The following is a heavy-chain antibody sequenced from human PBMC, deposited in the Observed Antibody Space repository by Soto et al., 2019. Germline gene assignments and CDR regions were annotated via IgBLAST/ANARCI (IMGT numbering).Heavy chain of an antibody. CDR1: GYTFTSYG. J-gene: IGHJ4*02. V-gene: IGHV1-18*01. CDR3: ARGQSGVGASGFDY. Sequence: TSVKVSCKASGYTFTSYGISWVRQAPGQGLEWMAWISANNGNTNYAQKFQGWVTVTRDTSISTAYMELSRLRSDDTAVYYCARGQSGVGASGFDYWGQGTLVTVSS. CDR2: ISANNGNT. D-gene: IGHD1-26*01.